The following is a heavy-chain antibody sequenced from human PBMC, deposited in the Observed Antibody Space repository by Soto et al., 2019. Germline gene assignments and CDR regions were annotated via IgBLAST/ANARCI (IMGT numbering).Heavy chain of an antibody. J-gene: IGHJ6*04. V-gene: IGHV4-59*01. D-gene: IGHD6-19*01. CDR1: GGSISSYY. Sequence: SETLSLTCTVSGGSISSYYWSWIRQPPGKGLEWIGYIYYSGSTNYNPSLKSRVTISVDTSKNQFSLKLSSVTAADTAVYYCARAGYSSGWSHGMDVWGKGTTVTVSS. CDR3: ARAGYSSGWSHGMDV. CDR2: IYYSGST.